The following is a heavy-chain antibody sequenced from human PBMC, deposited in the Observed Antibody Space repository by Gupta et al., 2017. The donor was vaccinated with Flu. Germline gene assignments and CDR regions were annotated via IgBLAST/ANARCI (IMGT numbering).Heavy chain of an antibody. CDR2: ISPSSRNI. V-gene: IGHV3-48*02. D-gene: IGHD3-9*01. J-gene: IGHJ4*02. Sequence: EVQLVESGGGLVQPGGSLRLSCAASGFTFSSYGMNWVRQAPGKGLEWVSYISPSSRNIHYADSVKGRLTISRDNAKNSLFLQMDSLRDDDTAMYYCARDPTGYVPFDYWGQGTLVTVSS. CDR1: GFTFSSYG. CDR3: ARDPTGYVPFDY.